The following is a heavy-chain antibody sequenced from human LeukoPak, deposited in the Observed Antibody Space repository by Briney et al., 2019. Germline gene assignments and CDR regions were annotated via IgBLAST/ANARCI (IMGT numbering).Heavy chain of an antibody. J-gene: IGHJ4*03. CDR3: TRHPTEGDC. CDR2: ISGSSENT. CDR1: GFTFRDFY. D-gene: IGHD2-21*02. Sequence: PGGSLRLSCAASGFTFRDFYMIWLRQTPGKGLESVSYISGSSENTNYADSVKGRFTISRDNSTNSLYLKMNSLRAEDTAVYYCTRHPTEGDCRGQGTLVTVSS. V-gene: IGHV3-11*03.